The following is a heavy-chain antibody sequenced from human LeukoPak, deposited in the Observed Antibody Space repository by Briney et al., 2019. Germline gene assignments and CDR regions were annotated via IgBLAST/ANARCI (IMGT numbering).Heavy chain of an antibody. V-gene: IGHV3-48*01. CDR3: ARDHQNGDYVRYYYYYMDV. J-gene: IGHJ6*03. CDR2: ISSSSSTI. D-gene: IGHD4-17*01. CDR1: GFTFSSFG. Sequence: PGGSLRLSCAASGFTFSSFGMNWVRQAPGKGLEWVSYISSSSSTIYYADSVKGRFTISRDNAKNSLYLQMNSLRAEDTAVYYCARDHQNGDYVRYYYYYMDVWGKGTTVTISS.